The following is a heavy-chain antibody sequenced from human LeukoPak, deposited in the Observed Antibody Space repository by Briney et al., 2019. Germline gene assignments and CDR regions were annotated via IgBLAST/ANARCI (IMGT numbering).Heavy chain of an antibody. J-gene: IGHJ4*02. V-gene: IGHV3-9*01. Sequence: SGRSLRLSCAASGFTFHDYAMHWVRQAPGKGLEWVSGISWNSGNIGCADSVKGRFTISRDNAKNSLYLQMNSLRPEDTALYYCASDGNWGQGTLVTVSS. CDR1: GFTFHDYA. CDR3: ASDGN. CDR2: ISWNSGNI.